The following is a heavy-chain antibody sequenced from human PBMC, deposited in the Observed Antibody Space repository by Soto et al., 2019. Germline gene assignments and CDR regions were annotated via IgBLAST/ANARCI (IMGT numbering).Heavy chain of an antibody. CDR3: ARASRPRIVGATGYYYYYGMDV. CDR1: GGTFSSYT. Sequence: QVQLVQSGAEVKKPGSSVKVSCKASGGTFSSYTISWVRQAPGQGLEWMGRIIPILGIANYAQKFQGRVTITADKSTSTAYMELSSLRSEDTAVYYCARASRPRIVGATGYYYYYGMDVWGQGTTVTVSS. J-gene: IGHJ6*02. V-gene: IGHV1-69*02. CDR2: IIPILGIA. D-gene: IGHD1-26*01.